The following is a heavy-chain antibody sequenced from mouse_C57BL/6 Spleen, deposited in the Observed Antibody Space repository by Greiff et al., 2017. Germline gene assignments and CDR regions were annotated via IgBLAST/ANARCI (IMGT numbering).Heavy chain of an antibody. CDR1: GYTFTDYY. D-gene: IGHD1-1*01. CDR3: ARRGLRSFDY. Sequence: LVKPGASVKISCKASGYTFTDYYMNWVKQSHGKSLEWIGDINPNNGGTSYNQKFKGKATLTVDKSSSTAYMELRSLTSEDSAVYYCARRGLRSFDYWGQGTTLTVSS. J-gene: IGHJ2*01. CDR2: INPNNGGT. V-gene: IGHV1-26*01.